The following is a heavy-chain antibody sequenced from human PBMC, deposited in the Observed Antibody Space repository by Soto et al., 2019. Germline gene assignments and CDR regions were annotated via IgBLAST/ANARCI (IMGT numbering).Heavy chain of an antibody. V-gene: IGHV1-69*01. CDR3: ARVFPDGCAEPGVVRGYLDT. Sequence: QVQLVQSGAEVKEPGSAVKVSCKAPADSFSSYGISWVRQAPGQGLEWMGGIIPIFGTTNYAEKFQGRVTITADESTNTAYMELSSLRSEDTALYFCARVFPDGCAEPGVVRGYLDTWGRGTLVTVSS. J-gene: IGHJ4*02. D-gene: IGHD3-3*01. CDR1: ADSFSSYG. CDR2: IIPIFGTT.